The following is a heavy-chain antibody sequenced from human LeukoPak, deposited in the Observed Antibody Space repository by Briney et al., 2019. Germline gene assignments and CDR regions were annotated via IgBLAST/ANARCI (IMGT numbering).Heavy chain of an antibody. CDR1: GGSISSHY. J-gene: IGHJ5*02. CDR3: ARGGSGWFNWFDP. CDR2: IYYSGST. Sequence: SETLSLTCTVSGGSISSHYWSWIRQPPGKGLEWIGYIYYSGSTNYNPSLKSRVTISVDTSKNQFSLKLSSVTAADTAVYYCARGGSGWFNWFDPWGQGALVTVSS. D-gene: IGHD6-19*01. V-gene: IGHV4-59*11.